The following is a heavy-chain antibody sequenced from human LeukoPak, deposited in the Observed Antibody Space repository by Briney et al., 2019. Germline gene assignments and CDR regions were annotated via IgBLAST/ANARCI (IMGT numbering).Heavy chain of an antibody. CDR2: IRYHGSNK. Sequence: GGSLRLSCAASGFTFSSYGMHWVRQAPDKGLEWVAFIRYHGSNKYYADSVKGRFTISRDNSKNTLYLQMNSLRAEDTAVYYCGKDNTYYDFWSGYGPKNDYWGQGTLVTVSS. V-gene: IGHV3-30*02. CDR1: GFTFSSYG. CDR3: GKDNTYYDFWSGYGPKNDY. J-gene: IGHJ4*02. D-gene: IGHD3-3*01.